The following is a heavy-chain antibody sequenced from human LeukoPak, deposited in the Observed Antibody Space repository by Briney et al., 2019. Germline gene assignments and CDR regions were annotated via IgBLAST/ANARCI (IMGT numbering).Heavy chain of an antibody. Sequence: GGSLRLSCAASGFTFSSYAMSWVRQAPGKGLEWVSAISSSGGSTYYADSVKGRFTISRDNSKNTLFPQMNSLRAEDTAAYYCAKDRGSWSRGAFDIWGQGTMVTVSS. V-gene: IGHV3-23*01. CDR3: AKDRGSWSRGAFDI. CDR2: ISSSGGST. D-gene: IGHD6-13*01. CDR1: GFTFSSYA. J-gene: IGHJ3*02.